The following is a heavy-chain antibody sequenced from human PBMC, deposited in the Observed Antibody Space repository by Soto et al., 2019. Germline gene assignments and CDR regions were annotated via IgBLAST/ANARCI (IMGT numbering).Heavy chain of an antibody. CDR2: ISGSGGST. V-gene: IGHV3-23*01. Sequence: GGSLRLSCAASGFTFSSYAMSWVRQAPGKGLEWVSAISGSGGSTYYADSVKGRFTISRDNSKNTLYLQMNSLRAEDTAVYYCAMAAMANHYYYYYMDVWGKGTTVTVSS. CDR3: AMAAMANHYYYYYMDV. J-gene: IGHJ6*03. D-gene: IGHD5-18*01. CDR1: GFTFSSYA.